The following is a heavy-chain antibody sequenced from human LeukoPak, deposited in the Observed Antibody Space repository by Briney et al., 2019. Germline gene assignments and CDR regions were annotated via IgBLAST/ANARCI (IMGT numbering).Heavy chain of an antibody. CDR2: ITASGGSS. Sequence: GGSLRLSCAASGFTFSTYAMSWVRQAPGKGLEWVSAITASGGSSYHADSVKGRFTISRDNSKNTLYLQMNSLRAEDTAVYYCAKDLRGSSDYWGQGTLVTVSS. J-gene: IGHJ4*02. D-gene: IGHD6-6*01. CDR3: AKDLRGSSDY. CDR1: GFTFSTYA. V-gene: IGHV3-23*01.